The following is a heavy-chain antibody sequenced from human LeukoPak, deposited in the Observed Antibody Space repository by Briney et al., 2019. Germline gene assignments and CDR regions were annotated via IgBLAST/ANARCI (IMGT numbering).Heavy chain of an antibody. D-gene: IGHD2-2*01. V-gene: IGHV3-30*04. Sequence: GGSLRLSCAASGIAFSCYAMHWVRQAPGKGLEWVAVISYDGSNKYYADSVKGRFTISRDNSKNTLYLQMNSLRAEDTAVYYCARVMGRYCSSTSCYVDYWGQGTLVTVSS. CDR2: ISYDGSNK. CDR1: GIAFSCYA. J-gene: IGHJ4*02. CDR3: ARVMGRYCSSTSCYVDY.